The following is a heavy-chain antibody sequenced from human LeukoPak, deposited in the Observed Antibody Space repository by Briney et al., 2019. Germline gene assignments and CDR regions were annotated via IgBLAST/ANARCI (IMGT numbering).Heavy chain of an antibody. D-gene: IGHD4-17*01. Sequence: INPSGGSTSSAQKFQGRVTMTRDTSTSTVYMELSSLRSEDTAVYSCAREMGNGDYYGMDVWGQGPTVTVSS. CDR2: INPSGGST. V-gene: IGHV1-46*01. J-gene: IGHJ6*02. CDR3: AREMGNGDYYGMDV.